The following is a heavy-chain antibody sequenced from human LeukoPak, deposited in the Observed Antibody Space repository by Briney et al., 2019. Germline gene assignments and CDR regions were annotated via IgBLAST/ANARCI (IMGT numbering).Heavy chain of an antibody. D-gene: IGHD3-10*01. CDR1: GFTFSSYA. Sequence: RGSLRLSCAASGFTFSSYAMSWVRQAPGKGLEWVSAISGSGGSTYYADSVKGRFTISRDNSKNTLYLQMNSLRAEDTAVYYCAKCPSRSGSYYKYYFDYWGQGTLVTVSS. CDR2: ISGSGGST. V-gene: IGHV3-23*01. J-gene: IGHJ4*02. CDR3: AKCPSRSGSYYKYYFDY.